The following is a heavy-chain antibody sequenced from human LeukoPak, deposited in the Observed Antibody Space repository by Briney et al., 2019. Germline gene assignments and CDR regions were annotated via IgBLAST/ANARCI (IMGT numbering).Heavy chain of an antibody. CDR3: ARAYYDSSGYYPRYFDF. V-gene: IGHV1-18*01. D-gene: IGHD3-22*01. J-gene: IGHJ4*02. Sequence: GASVKVSCKASGYTFTSYGFSWVRQAPGQGLEWVGWISAYDGKTNYAQNLQGRVTMTTDTSTSTAYMELRSLRSDDTAAYYCARAYYDSSGYYPRYFDFWGQGTLVTVSS. CDR2: ISAYDGKT. CDR1: GYTFTSYG.